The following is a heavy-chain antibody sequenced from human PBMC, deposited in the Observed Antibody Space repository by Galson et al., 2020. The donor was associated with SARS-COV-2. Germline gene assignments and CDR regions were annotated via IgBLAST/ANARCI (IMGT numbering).Heavy chain of an antibody. D-gene: IGHD2-21*02. J-gene: IGHJ4*02. CDR2: ISSSGRTT. CDR1: GFTFSTYA. V-gene: IGHV3-23*01. Sequence: QAGGSLRLCCAASGFTFSTYAISWVRQAPGKGLEWVSSISSSGRTTYYADSVKGRFTVSRDNSKNTLYLQMNSLRADDTALYYCAKPAMVTAIPNFDSWGQGSLVTVSS. CDR3: AKPAMVTAIPNFDS.